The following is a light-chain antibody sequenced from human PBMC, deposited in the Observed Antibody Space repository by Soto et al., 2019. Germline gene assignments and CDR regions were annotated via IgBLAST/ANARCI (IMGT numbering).Light chain of an antibody. V-gene: IGKV3-20*01. CDR1: QSVSSSS. J-gene: IGKJ1*01. Sequence: EIVLTQFPDTLSLSPGERATLSCRASQSVSSSSLAWYQQKRGQAPRLLIHGASNRATGIPDRFSGSGSGTDFTLTISRLEPEDFAVYYCQQYGSSPRTFGQGIKVDI. CDR2: GAS. CDR3: QQYGSSPRT.